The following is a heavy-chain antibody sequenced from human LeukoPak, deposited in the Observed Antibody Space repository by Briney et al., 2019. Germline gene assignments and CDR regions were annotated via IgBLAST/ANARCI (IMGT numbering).Heavy chain of an antibody. CDR2: IIPIFGTA. V-gene: IGHV1-69*13. CDR3: ARGGVPAAKFYGMDV. D-gene: IGHD2-2*01. J-gene: IGHJ6*02. CDR1: GGTFSSYA. Sequence: ASVKVSCKASGGTFSSYAISWVRQAPGQGLEWMGGIIPIFGTANYAQKFQGRVTITADESTSTAYMELSSLRSEDTAVYYCARGGVPAAKFYGMDVWGQGTTVTVSS.